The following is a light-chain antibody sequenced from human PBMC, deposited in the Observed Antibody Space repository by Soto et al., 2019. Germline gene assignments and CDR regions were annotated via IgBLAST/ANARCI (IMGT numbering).Light chain of an antibody. CDR3: QQYNSYSWT. Sequence: DIQMTQSPSTLSASVGDRVTITCRASQSISSWLAWYQQKPGKAPKLLIYTASSLESGVPSRFSGSGSGTELTLTISSLQPDDFATYYCQQYNSYSWTFGQGTKVEIK. CDR2: TAS. J-gene: IGKJ1*01. V-gene: IGKV1-5*03. CDR1: QSISSW.